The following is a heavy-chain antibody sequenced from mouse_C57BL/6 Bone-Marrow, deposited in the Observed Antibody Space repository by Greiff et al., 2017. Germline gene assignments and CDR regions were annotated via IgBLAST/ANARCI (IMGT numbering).Heavy chain of an antibody. J-gene: IGHJ2*01. V-gene: IGHV14-4*01. CDR2: IDPENGDT. CDR3: TTPATCYFDY. Sequence: VQLQQSGAELVRPGASVKLSCTASGFNIKDDYMHWVKQRPDQGLEWIGWIDPENGDTEYASKFQGKATITADPSSSTAYLPLSCLTSEDTAVYYCTTPATCYFDYWGQGTTLTVSA. CDR1: GFNIKDDY. D-gene: IGHD1-1*01.